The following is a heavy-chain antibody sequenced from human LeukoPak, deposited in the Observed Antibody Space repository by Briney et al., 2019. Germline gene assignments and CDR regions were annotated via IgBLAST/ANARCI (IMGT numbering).Heavy chain of an antibody. CDR1: GFTFSSYW. J-gene: IGHJ4*02. Sequence: GGSLRLSCAASGFTFSSYWMSWVRQAPGKGLEWVANIKQDGSEKHYVDSAKGRFTISRDNAKNSLYLQMNSLRAEDTAVYYCATSAGQQLLALWFDYWGQGTLVTVSS. D-gene: IGHD6-13*01. V-gene: IGHV3-7*01. CDR2: IKQDGSEK. CDR3: ATSAGQQLLALWFDY.